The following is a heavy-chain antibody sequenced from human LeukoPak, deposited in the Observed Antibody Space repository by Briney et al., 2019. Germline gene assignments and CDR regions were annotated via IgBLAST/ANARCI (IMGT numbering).Heavy chain of an antibody. CDR2: INPSGGST. CDR3: ARGLELPRFDP. V-gene: IGHV1-46*01. J-gene: IGHJ5*02. CDR1: GYTFTSYY. Sequence: ASVKVSCKASGYTFTSYYMHWVRQAPGQGLEWLGIINPSGGSTSYAQKFQGRVTMTRDMSTSTVYMELSSLGSEDTAVYYCARGLELPRFDPWGQGTLVTVSS. D-gene: IGHD1-7*01.